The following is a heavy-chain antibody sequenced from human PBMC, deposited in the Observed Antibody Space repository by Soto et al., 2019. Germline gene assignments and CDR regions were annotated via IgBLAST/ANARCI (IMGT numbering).Heavy chain of an antibody. CDR3: ARHLSSGWSNFEF. V-gene: IGHV4-59*08. D-gene: IGHD6-19*01. CDR1: GCSISTYH. CDR2: ISYSGNT. J-gene: IGHJ4*02. Sequence: SETLSLTCTVSGCSISTYHWSWVRQPPGKGLEWIGYISYSGNTNYNPSLKSRVTISVDTSKDQFSLKLSSVTAADTAVYYCARHLSSGWSNFEFRGQGTLVTVSS.